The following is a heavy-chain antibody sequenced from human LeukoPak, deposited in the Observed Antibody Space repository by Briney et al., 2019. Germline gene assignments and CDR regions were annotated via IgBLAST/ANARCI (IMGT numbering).Heavy chain of an antibody. V-gene: IGHV4-59*08. CDR1: GGSISSYY. J-gene: IGHJ4*02. CDR3: SASGGNQPLDY. Sequence: SETLSLTCTVSGGSISSYYWSWIRQPPGKGLEWIGYIYYSGSTNYNPSLKSRVTISVDTSKNQFSLKLSSVTAADTVVYYRSASGGNQPLDYWGQGTLVTVSS. CDR2: IYYSGST. D-gene: IGHD2-15*01.